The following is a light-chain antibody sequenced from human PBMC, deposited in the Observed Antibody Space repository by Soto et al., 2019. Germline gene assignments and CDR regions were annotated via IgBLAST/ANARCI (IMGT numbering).Light chain of an antibody. Sequence: EILMTQSPATLSVSPGERATLSCRASQSVSSNLAWYQQKPGQAPRLLIYGASTRATGIPARFSGSGSGTEFTLTISSLQSEDFAVYYCQHWWTFGQGTKVDI. CDR2: GAS. V-gene: IGKV3-15*01. CDR1: QSVSSN. J-gene: IGKJ1*01. CDR3: QHWWT.